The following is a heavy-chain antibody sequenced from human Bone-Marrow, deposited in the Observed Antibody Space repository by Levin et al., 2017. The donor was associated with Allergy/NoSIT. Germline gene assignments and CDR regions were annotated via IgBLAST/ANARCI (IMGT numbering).Heavy chain of an antibody. CDR2: ISYAGSSK. CDR1: GFTFSSYG. Sequence: GESLKISCAVSGFTFSSYGMHWVRQAPGKGLEWVALISYAGSSKYYVDSVKGRFTISRDNSKNMLYLQMNSLRPEDTAVYYCARFPADFWSGFGMDVWGQGTTVVVSS. V-gene: IGHV3-30*03. D-gene: IGHD3-3*01. J-gene: IGHJ6*02. CDR3: ARFPADFWSGFGMDV.